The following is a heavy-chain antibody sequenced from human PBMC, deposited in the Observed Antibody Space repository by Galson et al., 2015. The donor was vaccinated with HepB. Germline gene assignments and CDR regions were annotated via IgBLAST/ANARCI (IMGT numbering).Heavy chain of an antibody. V-gene: IGHV4-4*02. J-gene: IGHJ4*02. CDR2: VYHSGDT. CDR1: GNSISSDKW. Sequence: ETLSLTCAVSGNSISSDKWWTWVRQPPGKGLEWIGEVYHSGDTNYNPSLKSRVTISVDKSKNQFSLKLSSVTAADTAVYYCARGPPLGLNWGQGTLVTVSS. CDR3: ARGPPLGLN. D-gene: IGHD2-21*01.